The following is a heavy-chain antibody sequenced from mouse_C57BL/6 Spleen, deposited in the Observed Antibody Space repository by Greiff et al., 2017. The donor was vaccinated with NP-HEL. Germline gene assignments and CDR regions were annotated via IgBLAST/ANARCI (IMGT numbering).Heavy chain of an antibody. CDR1: GFTFTDYY. V-gene: IGHV7-3*01. CDR3: ARYEDYYGSTPYYYAMDY. CDR2: IRNKANGYTT. J-gene: IGHJ4*01. D-gene: IGHD1-1*01. Sequence: EVKLMESGGGLVQPGGSLSLSCAASGFTFTDYYMSWVRQPPGKALEWLGFIRNKANGYTTEYSASVKGRFTISRDNSQSILYLQMNALRAEDSATYYCARYEDYYGSTPYYYAMDYWGQGTSVTVSS.